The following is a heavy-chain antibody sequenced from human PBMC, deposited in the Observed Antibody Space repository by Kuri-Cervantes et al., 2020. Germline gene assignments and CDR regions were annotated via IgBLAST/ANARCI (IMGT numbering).Heavy chain of an antibody. CDR3: AGEKCSGGSCYSGAFDI. D-gene: IGHD2-15*01. CDR2: ISYDGSNK. V-gene: IGHV3-30*01. Sequence: GESLKISCAASGFTFSSYAMHWVRQAPGKGLEWVAVISYDGSNKYCADSVKGRFTISRDNSKNTLYLQMNSLRAEDTAVYYCAGEKCSGGSCYSGAFDIWGQGTMVTVSS. J-gene: IGHJ3*02. CDR1: GFTFSSYA.